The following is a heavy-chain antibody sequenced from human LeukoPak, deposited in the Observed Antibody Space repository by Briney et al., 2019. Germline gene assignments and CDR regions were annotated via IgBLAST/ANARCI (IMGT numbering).Heavy chain of an antibody. V-gene: IGHV4-61*08. D-gene: IGHD6-13*01. CDR3: ARGSSSWDAYYFDY. CDR1: GGSISSGGYY. CDR2: IYYSGST. Sequence: SQTLSLTCTVSGGSISSGGYYWSWIRQHPGKGLEWIGYIYYSGSTNYNPSLKSRVTISVDTSKNQFSLKLSSVTAADTAVYYCARGSSSWDAYYFDYWGQGTLVTVSS. J-gene: IGHJ4*02.